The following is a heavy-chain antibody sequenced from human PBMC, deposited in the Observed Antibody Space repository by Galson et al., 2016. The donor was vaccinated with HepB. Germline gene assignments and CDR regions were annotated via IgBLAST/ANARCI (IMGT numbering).Heavy chain of an antibody. CDR3: ARLRHGPNYFDT. V-gene: IGHV3-11*06. CDR1: GFTLNDFY. CDR2: ISFRSSYD. J-gene: IGHJ5*02. Sequence: SLRLSCAASGFTLNDFYLTWIRPIPGKGLEWLSYISFRSSYDDYADSVRGRFAISRDNARNSVYLEVDSLRAEDTGIYYCARLRHGPNYFDTWGQGTLVIVSS. D-gene: IGHD5-24*01.